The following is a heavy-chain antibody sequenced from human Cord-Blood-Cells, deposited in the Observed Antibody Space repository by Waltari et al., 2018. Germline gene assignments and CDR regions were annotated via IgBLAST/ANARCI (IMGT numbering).Heavy chain of an antibody. CDR1: GYTFTSYA. D-gene: IGHD3-3*01. Sequence: QVQLVQSGAEVKKPGASVKVYCKASGYTFTSYAMHWVRQAPGQRLEWMGWINAGNGNTKYSQKFQGRVTITRDTSASTAYMELSSLRSEDTAVYYCAREPEWPPNAFDIWGQGTMVTVSS. CDR2: INAGNGNT. V-gene: IGHV1-3*01. CDR3: AREPEWPPNAFDI. J-gene: IGHJ3*02.